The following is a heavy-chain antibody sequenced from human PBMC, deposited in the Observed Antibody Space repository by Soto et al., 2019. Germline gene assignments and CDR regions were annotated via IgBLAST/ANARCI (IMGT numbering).Heavy chain of an antibody. CDR2: IWSDGNNR. J-gene: IGHJ4*02. D-gene: IGHD1-1*01. CDR3: VRGDNWNDEASDY. CDR1: GFMFSNHG. V-gene: IGHV3-33*01. Sequence: QVQLVESGAGVVQPGRSLRLSCAASGFMFSNHGMHWVRQAPGKGLEWVAVIWSDGNNRYYADSVKGRFTISRDNSKNTLYLQMNRLRAEDTAVYYCVRGDNWNDEASDYWGQGTLVTVSS.